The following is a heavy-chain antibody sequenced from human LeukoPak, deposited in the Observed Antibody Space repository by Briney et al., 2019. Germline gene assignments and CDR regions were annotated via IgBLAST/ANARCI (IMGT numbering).Heavy chain of an antibody. V-gene: IGHV3-48*04. J-gene: IGHJ4*02. CDR2: ISSSSSTI. CDR1: GFTFSSYS. D-gene: IGHD5-12*01. Sequence: GGSLRLSCAASGFTFSSYSRNWVRQAPGKGLEWVSYISSSSSTIYYADSVKGRFTISRDNAKNSLYLQMNSLRAEDTAVYYCAREGDSGYIHSEFDYWGQGTLVTVSS. CDR3: AREGDSGYIHSEFDY.